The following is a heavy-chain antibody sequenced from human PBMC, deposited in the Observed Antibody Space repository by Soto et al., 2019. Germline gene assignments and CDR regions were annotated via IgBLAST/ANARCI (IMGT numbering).Heavy chain of an antibody. Sequence: SQTLSLTCVISGDSVSSNGACWNWIRQSPSRGLQWLGRIYYRSKWFHDYAASVESRMAINPDTSRNQLSLQLNYVTPEDTAVYYCARVHCSAGTCLDGLDFWGQGTTVT. CDR3: ARVHCSAGTCLDGLDF. V-gene: IGHV6-1*01. CDR1: GDSVSSNGAC. J-gene: IGHJ6*02. D-gene: IGHD2-15*01. CDR2: IYYRSKWFH.